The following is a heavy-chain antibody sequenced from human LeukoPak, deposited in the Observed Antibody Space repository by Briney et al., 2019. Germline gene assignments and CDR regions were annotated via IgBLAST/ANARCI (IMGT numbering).Heavy chain of an antibody. Sequence: PSETLSLTCAVYVGFFSGYYWSWIRQPPGKGLEWIGEINHSGSTNYNPSLKSRVTISVDTSKNQFSLKLSSVTAADTAVYYCATESSAGSCSGGSCYSDVHYWGQGTLVTVSA. CDR3: ATESSAGSCSGGSCYSDVHY. J-gene: IGHJ4*02. V-gene: IGHV4-34*01. CDR2: INHSGST. CDR1: VGFFSGYY. D-gene: IGHD2-15*01.